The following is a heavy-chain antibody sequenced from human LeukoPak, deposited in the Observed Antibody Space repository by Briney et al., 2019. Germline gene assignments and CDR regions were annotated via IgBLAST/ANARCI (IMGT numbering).Heavy chain of an antibody. CDR2: IYPSGST. CDR1: GGSISSYY. Sequence: SETLSLTCTGSGGSISSYYWSWIRQPPGEGLEWIGHIYPSGSTYYNSSLKSRVTMSVDRSMNQFSLKLNSVTAADTAVYYCARVPWGSGYFDFWGQGTLVTVSS. V-gene: IGHV4-4*09. J-gene: IGHJ4*02. D-gene: IGHD7-27*01. CDR3: ARVPWGSGYFDF.